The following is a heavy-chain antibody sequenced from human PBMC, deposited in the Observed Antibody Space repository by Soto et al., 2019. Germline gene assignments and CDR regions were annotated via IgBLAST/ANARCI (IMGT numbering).Heavy chain of an antibody. CDR3: ARPTYSSTWDGVYFDY. V-gene: IGHV3-33*01. D-gene: IGHD6-13*01. CDR2: IWYNGGNQ. Sequence: PGGSLRLSCAASGFTFSSYGMHWVRQTPGKGLEWVAVIWYNGGNQYYADSVKGRFTISRDNSKNTLYLQMNSLRAEDTAVYYCARPTYSSTWDGVYFDYWGQGTQVTVS. J-gene: IGHJ4*02. CDR1: GFTFSSYG.